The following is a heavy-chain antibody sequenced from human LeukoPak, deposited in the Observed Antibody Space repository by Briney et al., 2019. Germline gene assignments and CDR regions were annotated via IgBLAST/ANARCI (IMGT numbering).Heavy chain of an antibody. Sequence: GGSLRLSCAASGFTFSSYWMTWVRQAPGKGLEWVAKIKQDGSEKYYVDSVKGRFTISRDNSKNTLYLQMNSLRAEDTAVYYCAKVQEPYGDSRGYYFDYWGQGTLVTVSS. V-gene: IGHV3-7*02. CDR3: AKVQEPYGDSRGYYFDY. CDR2: IKQDGSEK. J-gene: IGHJ4*02. CDR1: GFTFSSYW. D-gene: IGHD4-17*01.